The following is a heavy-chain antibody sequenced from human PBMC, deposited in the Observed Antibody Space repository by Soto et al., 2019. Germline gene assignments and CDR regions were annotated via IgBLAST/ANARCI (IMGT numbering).Heavy chain of an antibody. D-gene: IGHD4-17*01. CDR2: IIPKFGTT. J-gene: IGHJ4*02. Sequence: QVQLVQSGAEVKKPGSSVKVSCKASGGTFSTYGINWVRLAPGQGLEWMGWIIPKFGTTKNAQKFQGRVTLTANESTNTAFMELKYLSSEDTAVYFCPREVDPYYGGNSLSLDYCGQGTLVTVSS. CDR1: GGTFSTYG. V-gene: IGHV1-69*13. CDR3: PREVDPYYGGNSLSLDY.